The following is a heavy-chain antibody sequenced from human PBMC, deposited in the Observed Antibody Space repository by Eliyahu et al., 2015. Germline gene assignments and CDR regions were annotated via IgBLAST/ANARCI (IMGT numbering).Heavy chain of an antibody. D-gene: IGHD3-22*01. J-gene: IGHJ4*02. V-gene: IGHV5-10-1*03. Sequence: EVQLVQSGAEVKKPGESXRISCXGSGSSXTSYWISXVRQMPGKGLEWVGRIEPSDSYTNYSPSFQGHVTISADKSISTAYLQWSSLKASDTAMYYCARHVVDSSGYLGYWGQGTLVTVSS. CDR3: ARHVVDSSGYLGY. CDR1: GSSXTSYW. CDR2: IEPSDSYT.